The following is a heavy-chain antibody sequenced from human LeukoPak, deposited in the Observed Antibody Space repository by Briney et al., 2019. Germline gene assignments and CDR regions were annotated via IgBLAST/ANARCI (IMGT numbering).Heavy chain of an antibody. D-gene: IGHD4-11*01. Sequence: ASVKVSCKVSGYTLTELSMHWVRQAPGKGLEWMGGFDPEGGETIYAQKFQGRVTMTEDTSTDTAYMELSSLRSEDTAVYYCATVGSNYVRWFDPWGQGTLVTVSS. CDR2: FDPEGGET. CDR1: GYTLTELS. V-gene: IGHV1-24*01. CDR3: ATVGSNYVRWFDP. J-gene: IGHJ5*02.